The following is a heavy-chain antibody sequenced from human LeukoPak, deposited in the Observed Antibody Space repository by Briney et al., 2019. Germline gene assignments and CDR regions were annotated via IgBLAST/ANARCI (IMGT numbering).Heavy chain of an antibody. J-gene: IGHJ3*02. Sequence: ASVKVPCKASGGTFSSYAISWVRQAPGQGLEWMGWINPNSGGTNYAQKFQGRVTMTRDTSISTAYMELSRLRSDDTAVYYCARGPLERELQQAFDIWGQGTMVTVSS. CDR3: ARGPLERELQQAFDI. CDR2: INPNSGGT. V-gene: IGHV1-2*02. CDR1: GGTFSSYA. D-gene: IGHD1-7*01.